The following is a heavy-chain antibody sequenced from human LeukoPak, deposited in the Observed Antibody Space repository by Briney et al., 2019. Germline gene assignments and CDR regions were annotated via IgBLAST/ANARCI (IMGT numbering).Heavy chain of an antibody. J-gene: IGHJ5*02. CDR3: AKGILYNWFDP. CDR1: GFTFSSYA. V-gene: IGHV3-23*01. Sequence: GGSLRLSCAASGFTFSSYAMSWVRQAPGKGLEWVSTISGGGDSTYYEDSVKGRFTISRDNSKNKLYLQMNSLRAEDTAVYYCAKGILYNWFDPWGQGTLVTVSS. CDR2: ISGGGDST.